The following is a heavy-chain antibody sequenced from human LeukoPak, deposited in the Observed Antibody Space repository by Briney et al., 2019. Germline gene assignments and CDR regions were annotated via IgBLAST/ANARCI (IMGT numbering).Heavy chain of an antibody. Sequence: GGSLRLACEASGFTFTSYAVTWVRQAPGKGLVWVSSINSDGSSTSYADSVKGRFTISRDNAKNTLYLQMNTLRAEDTAVYYCASLDYWGQGTPVTVSS. V-gene: IGHV3-74*01. CDR3: ASLDY. CDR1: GFTFTSYA. J-gene: IGHJ4*02. CDR2: INSDGSST.